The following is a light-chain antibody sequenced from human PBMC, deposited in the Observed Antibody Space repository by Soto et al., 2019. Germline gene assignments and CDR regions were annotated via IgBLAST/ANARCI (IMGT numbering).Light chain of an antibody. CDR3: MQGTNXPLT. CDR1: QSLLFTNGITY. CDR2: EVS. Sequence: VVLTQSPLSLSVTLCQPASVSCRSSQSLLFTNGITYLTWFHQRPGQPPRRLIYEVSDRDSGVPDRLSGSGYGTDFTLRISRVEAEDVGLFYSMQGTNXPLTFGGGTKV. J-gene: IGKJ4*01. V-gene: IGKV2-30*01.